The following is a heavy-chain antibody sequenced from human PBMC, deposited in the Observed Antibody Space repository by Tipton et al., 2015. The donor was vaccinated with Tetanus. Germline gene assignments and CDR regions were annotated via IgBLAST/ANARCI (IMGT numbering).Heavy chain of an antibody. V-gene: IGHV3-7*03. CDR1: GLSFSSYT. Sequence: SLRLSCVASGLSFSSYTMSWVRQAPGKGLEWVATMKQDGSEIKYVDSVTDRFTISRDNAKNSLYLQLNSLRAEDTAVYHCVRGGMMYADYWGQGTLVTVSS. CDR2: MKQDGSEI. CDR3: VRGGMMYADY. D-gene: IGHD2-8*01. J-gene: IGHJ4*02.